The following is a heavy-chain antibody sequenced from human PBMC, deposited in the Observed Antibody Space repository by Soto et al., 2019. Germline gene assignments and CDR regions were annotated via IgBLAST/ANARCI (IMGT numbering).Heavy chain of an antibody. D-gene: IGHD4-4*01. V-gene: IGHV3-23*01. Sequence: GGSLRLSCAASGFTFTTYPMSWVRQAPGKGLEWVSGISGSGISTFYADSVRGRFTISRDNSKNTVSLQMNSLRPEDTAVYYCAKPPVITASYYYYDMDVWGQGTAVTVSS. CDR1: GFTFTTYP. CDR3: AKPPVITASYYYYDMDV. CDR2: ISGSGIST. J-gene: IGHJ6*02.